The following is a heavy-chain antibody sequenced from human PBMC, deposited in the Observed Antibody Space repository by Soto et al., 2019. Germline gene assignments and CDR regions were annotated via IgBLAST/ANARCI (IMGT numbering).Heavy chain of an antibody. D-gene: IGHD3-16*02. Sequence: GSLRLSCAASGFTFSSSAMNWVRQAPGKGLEWVSRTGGISGMTFFADSVKGRFTVSRDTSKNTLYLEMNTLRVEDTAVYYCAKGNLSAPMYYFDYWGQGTPVTVSS. CDR1: GFTFSSSA. V-gene: IGHV3-23*01. CDR2: TGGISGMT. J-gene: IGHJ4*02. CDR3: AKGNLSAPMYYFDY.